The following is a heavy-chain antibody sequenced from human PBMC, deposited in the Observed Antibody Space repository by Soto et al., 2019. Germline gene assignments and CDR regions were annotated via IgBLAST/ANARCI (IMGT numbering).Heavy chain of an antibody. J-gene: IGHJ4*02. CDR2: INSDGSTT. D-gene: IGHD4-17*01. Sequence: EVQLVESGGGLVQPGGSLRLSCAVSGFTFRGYWMHWVRQAPGKGLVWVSRINSDGSTTSYADSVKGRFTISRDNAKNTLYLQMDSLRAEDTAVYFCASAKIGDYFQVYWGQGTLVTVSS. CDR1: GFTFRGYW. V-gene: IGHV3-74*01. CDR3: ASAKIGDYFQVY.